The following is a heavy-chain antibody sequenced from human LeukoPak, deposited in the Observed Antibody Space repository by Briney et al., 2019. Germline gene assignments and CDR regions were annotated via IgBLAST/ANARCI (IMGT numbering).Heavy chain of an antibody. CDR2: IYSGGST. J-gene: IGHJ4*02. D-gene: IGHD7-27*01. V-gene: IGHV3-53*01. CDR3: ARHSGDPHFDS. CDR1: GFTVSSNQ. Sequence: GGSLRLSCAASGFTVSSNQMSWVRQAPGKGLEWVSIIYSGGSTYYADSVKGRFTISRDNSKNTLYLQMNSPRAEDTAVYYCARHSGDPHFDSWGQGTLVTVSS.